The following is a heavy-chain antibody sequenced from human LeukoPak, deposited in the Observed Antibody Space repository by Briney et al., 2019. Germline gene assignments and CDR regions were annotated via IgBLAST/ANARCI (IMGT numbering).Heavy chain of an antibody. D-gene: IGHD5-12*01. CDR1: GGTFSSYA. CDR2: IIPIFGTA. V-gene: IGHV1-69*05. J-gene: IGHJ6*03. Sequence: SVKVSCKASGGTFSSYAISWVRQAPGQGLEWMGGIIPIFGTANYAQKFQGRVTITTDESTSTAYMELSSLRSEDTAVYYCARGMVATGIYYYYYMDVRGKGTTVTVSS. CDR3: ARGMVATGIYYYYYMDV.